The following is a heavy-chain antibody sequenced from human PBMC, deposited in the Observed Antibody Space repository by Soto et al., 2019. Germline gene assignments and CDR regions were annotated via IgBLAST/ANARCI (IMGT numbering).Heavy chain of an antibody. CDR3: ARGLTHLRVVVITTWWLDP. CDR1: GFTFSSYE. J-gene: IGHJ5*02. CDR2: ISSSGSTI. D-gene: IGHD3-22*01. Sequence: EVQLVESGGGLVQPGGSLRLSCAASGFTFSSYEMNWVRQAPGKGLEWVSYISSSGSTIYYADSVKGRFTISRDNAKNSLYLHMNSLRADDTAVYYGARGLTHLRVVVITTWWLDPWGKGTLVTVSS. V-gene: IGHV3-48*03.